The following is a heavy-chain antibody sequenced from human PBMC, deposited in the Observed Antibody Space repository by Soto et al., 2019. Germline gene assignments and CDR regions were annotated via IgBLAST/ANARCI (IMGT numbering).Heavy chain of an antibody. CDR1: GGSFSGYY. CDR3: ARLPDYYYYYYGMDV. Sequence: QVQLQQWGAGLLKPSETLSLTCAVYGGSFSGYYWSWIRQPPGKGLEWIGEINHSGSTNYNPSLKSRVTISVDTSKNQFSLKLSSVTAADTAVYYCARLPDYYYYYYGMDVWGQGTTVTVSS. CDR2: INHSGST. J-gene: IGHJ6*02. V-gene: IGHV4-34*01. D-gene: IGHD4-17*01.